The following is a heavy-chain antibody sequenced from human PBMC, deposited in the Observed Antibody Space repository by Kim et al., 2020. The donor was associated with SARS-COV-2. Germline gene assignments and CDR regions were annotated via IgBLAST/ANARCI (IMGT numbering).Heavy chain of an antibody. CDR1: GGSISSYY. V-gene: IGHV4-59*13. CDR2: IYYSGST. CDR3: ARAQYYYDSNFDY. J-gene: IGHJ4*02. D-gene: IGHD3-22*01. Sequence: SQTLSLTCTVSGGSISSYYWSWIRQPPGKGLEWIGYIYYSGSTNYNPSLKSRVTISVDTSKNQFSLKLSSVTAADTAVYYCARAQYYYDSNFDYWGRGTLVTVSS.